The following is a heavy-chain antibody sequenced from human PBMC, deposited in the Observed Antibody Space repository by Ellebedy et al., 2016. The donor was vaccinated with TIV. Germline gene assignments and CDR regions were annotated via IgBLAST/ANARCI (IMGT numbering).Heavy chain of an antibody. CDR2: ISAHNGHT. CDR1: GYTFTSYG. CDR3: ARDHEASQYYYGSGTYIVWFDP. J-gene: IGHJ5*02. Sequence: AASVKVSCKASGYTFTSYGISWVRQAPGQGLEWMGWISAHNGHTNYAQKFQGRVNMTTDSSTSTAYMDLRSLTPDDTAVYYCARDHEASQYYYGSGTYIVWFDPWGPGTLVTVSS. V-gene: IGHV1-18*01. D-gene: IGHD3-10*01.